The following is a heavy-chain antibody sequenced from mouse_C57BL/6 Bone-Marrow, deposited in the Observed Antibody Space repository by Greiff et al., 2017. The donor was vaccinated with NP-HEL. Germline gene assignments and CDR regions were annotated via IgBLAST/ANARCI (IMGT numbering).Heavy chain of an antibody. CDR2: SRNKANDYTT. CDR1: GFTFSDFY. CDR3: ARGNWYVDV. Sequence: DVMLVESGGGLVQSGRSLRLSCATSGFTFSDFYMEWVRQAPGKGLEWIAASRNKANDYTTEYSASVKGRFIVSRDTSQSILYLQMNALRAEDTAIYYCARGNWYVDVWGTGTTVTVSS. V-gene: IGHV7-1*01. J-gene: IGHJ1*03.